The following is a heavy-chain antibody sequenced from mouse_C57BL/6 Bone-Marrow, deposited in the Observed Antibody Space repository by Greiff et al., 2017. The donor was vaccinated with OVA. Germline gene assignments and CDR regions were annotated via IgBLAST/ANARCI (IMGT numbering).Heavy chain of an antibody. V-gene: IGHV5-17*01. Sequence: EVQRVESGGGLVKPGGSLKLSCAASGFTFSDYGMHWVRQAPEKGLEWVAYISSGSSTIYYADTVKGRFTISRDNAKNTLFLQMTSLRSEDTAMYYCASGNHEAYWGQGTLVTVSA. CDR1: GFTFSDYG. CDR3: ASGNHEAY. D-gene: IGHD2-1*01. J-gene: IGHJ3*01. CDR2: ISSGSSTI.